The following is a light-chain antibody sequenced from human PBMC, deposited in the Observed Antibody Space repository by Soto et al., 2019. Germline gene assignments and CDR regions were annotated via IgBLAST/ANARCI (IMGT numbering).Light chain of an antibody. CDR2: DVS. J-gene: IGLJ1*01. Sequence: QSVLTQPASVSGSPGPSIAISCPGVRTYFDNYDYVSWYQQHPGQVPQLIIYDVSNRPSGVSDRFSGSKSGNTASLTISGLQAEDEADYYCTSYTSSTPFYVFGTGTKVTVL. CDR1: RTYFDNYDY. V-gene: IGLV2-14*03. CDR3: TSYTSSTPFYV.